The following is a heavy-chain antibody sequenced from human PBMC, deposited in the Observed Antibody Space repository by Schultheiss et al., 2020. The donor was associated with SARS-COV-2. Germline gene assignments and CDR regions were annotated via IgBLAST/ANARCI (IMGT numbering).Heavy chain of an antibody. CDR2: IYYSGST. D-gene: IGHD3-22*01. Sequence: SQTLSLTCTVSGGSISSGDYYWSWIRQPPGKGLEWIGYIYYSGSTYYNPSLKSRVTISVDKSKNQFSLKLSSVTAADTAVYYCARNLVDYYDSSPNYYYYGMDVWGQGTTVTVSS. CDR1: GGSISSGDYY. CDR3: ARNLVDYYDSSPNYYYYGMDV. V-gene: IGHV4-30-4*01. J-gene: IGHJ6*02.